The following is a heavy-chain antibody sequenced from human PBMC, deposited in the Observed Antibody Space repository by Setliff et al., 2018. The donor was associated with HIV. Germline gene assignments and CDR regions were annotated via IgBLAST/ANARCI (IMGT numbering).Heavy chain of an antibody. CDR1: GYTFTSYG. CDR2: ISPDNANT. J-gene: IGHJ4*02. CDR3: ARQLSNSLEC. V-gene: IGHV1-18*01. Sequence: ASVKVSCKASGYTFTSYGITWVRQAPGQGLEWMGWISPDNANTRISQRFRGSVTMTRDRSINTAYMEFSGLRSDDTAVYYCARQLSNSLECWGQGTPVTVSS. D-gene: IGHD1-1*01.